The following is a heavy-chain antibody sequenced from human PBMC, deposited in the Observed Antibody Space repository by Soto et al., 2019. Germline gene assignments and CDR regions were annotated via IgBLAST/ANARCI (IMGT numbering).Heavy chain of an antibody. CDR1: GYTFTSYY. V-gene: IGHV1-46*03. Sequence: ASVKVSCKASGYTFTSYYMHWVRQAPGQGLEWMGIINPSGGSTSYAQKFQGRVTMTRDTSTSTVYMELSSLRSEDTAVYYCARDLMITFGGVIVEYYFDYWGQGTLVTVSS. CDR2: INPSGGST. CDR3: ARDLMITFGGVIVEYYFDY. D-gene: IGHD3-16*02. J-gene: IGHJ4*02.